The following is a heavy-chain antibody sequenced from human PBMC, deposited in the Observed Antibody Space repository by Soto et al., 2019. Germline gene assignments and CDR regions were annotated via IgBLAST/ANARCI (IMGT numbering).Heavy chain of an antibody. Sequence: ASVKVSCKSSGYTFTSYGISCVRQAPGQGLEWMGWISAYNGNTNYAQKLQGRVTMTTDTSTSTAYMELRSLRSDDTAVYYCARDRFGSGSYHLWGQGTLVTVSS. J-gene: IGHJ4*02. CDR2: ISAYNGNT. CDR3: ARDRFGSGSYHL. CDR1: GYTFTSYG. V-gene: IGHV1-18*01. D-gene: IGHD3-10*01.